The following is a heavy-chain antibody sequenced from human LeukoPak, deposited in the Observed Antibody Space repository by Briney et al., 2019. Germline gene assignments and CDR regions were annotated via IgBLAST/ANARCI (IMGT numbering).Heavy chain of an antibody. CDR2: MYYSGSI. J-gene: IGHJ5*02. Sequence: KPSETLSLTCTVSGGSLSSGDYCWSWIRQPPGKGLEWIAHMYYSGSIYYNPSLKSRVTMSADTSKNQLSLKLSSVTAADTAVYYCARPYYYDSRIDPWGQGILVTVSS. CDR3: ARPYYYDSRIDP. D-gene: IGHD3-22*01. V-gene: IGHV4-30-4*01. CDR1: GGSLSSGDYC.